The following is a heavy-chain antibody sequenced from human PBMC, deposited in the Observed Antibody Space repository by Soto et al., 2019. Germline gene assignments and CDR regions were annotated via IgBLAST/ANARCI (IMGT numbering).Heavy chain of an antibody. V-gene: IGHV4-31*03. Sequence: QVQLQESGPGLVKPSQTLSLTCTVSGGSISSGGYYWSWIRQHPGQGLEWIGYIYYSGSTYYNPSLKSGVTISVDTSKNQVSLKLSSVTAADTAVYYWACYMVRGVIDYFDYWSQGTLVTVSS. CDR3: ACYMVRGVIDYFDY. CDR2: IYYSGST. CDR1: GGSISSGGYY. J-gene: IGHJ4*02. D-gene: IGHD3-10*01.